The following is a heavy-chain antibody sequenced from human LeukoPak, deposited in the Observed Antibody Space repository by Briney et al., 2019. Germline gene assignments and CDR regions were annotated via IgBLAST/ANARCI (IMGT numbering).Heavy chain of an antibody. D-gene: IGHD5-12*01. J-gene: IGHJ4*02. CDR2: IYYSGST. CDR3: ARSGYDSNYFDY. V-gene: IGHV4-59*01. CDR1: GGSISSYY. Sequence: AKPSETLSLTCTVSGGSISSYYWSWIRQPPGKGLEWIGYIYYSGSTNYNPSLKSRVTISVDTSKNQFSLKLSSVTAADTAFYYCARSGYDSNYFDYWGQGTLVTVSS.